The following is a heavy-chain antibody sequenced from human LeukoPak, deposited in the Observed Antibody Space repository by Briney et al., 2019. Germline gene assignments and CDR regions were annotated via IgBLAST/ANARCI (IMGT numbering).Heavy chain of an antibody. CDR3: ARGKKSLDY. CDR1: GFTFSSYG. CDR2: IWSDGNNK. V-gene: IGHV3-33*01. Sequence: GGSLRLSCATSGFTFSSYGMHWVRQAPGKGLEWVAVIWSDGNNKYYADSVKGRFTISRDNSKNTMYLQVNSLRAEDMAVYYCARGKKSLDYWGQGTLVTVSS. J-gene: IGHJ4*02. D-gene: IGHD4-23*01.